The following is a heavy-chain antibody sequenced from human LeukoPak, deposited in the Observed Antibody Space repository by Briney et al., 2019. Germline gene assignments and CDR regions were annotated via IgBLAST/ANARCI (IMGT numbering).Heavy chain of an antibody. J-gene: IGHJ4*02. Sequence: SETLSLTCTVSLDSTTSNYWRWVRQPPGKGLVWIGEIHSSGSPNYNPSLQSRVTISIDRSRNQIVLELSSVTAADRAVYYCAREILGGFTPGAYWGQGTLVTVSS. CDR1: LDSTTSNY. CDR3: AREILGGFTPGAY. D-gene: IGHD3-10*01. CDR2: IHSSGSP. V-gene: IGHV4/OR15-8*01.